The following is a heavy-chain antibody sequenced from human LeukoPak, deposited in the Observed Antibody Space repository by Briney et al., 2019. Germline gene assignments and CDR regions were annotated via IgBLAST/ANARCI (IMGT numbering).Heavy chain of an antibody. J-gene: IGHJ3*02. CDR2: ISSSSSYI. V-gene: IGHV3-21*01. Sequence: PGGSLRLSCAASGFTFSSYSMNWVRQAPGKGLEWVSSISSSSSYIYYADSVKGRFTISRDNAKNSLYLQMNSLRAEDTAVYYCARGYGYSYGYFRGSAFDIWGQGTMVTVSS. CDR3: ARGYGYSYGYFRGSAFDI. D-gene: IGHD5-18*01. CDR1: GFTFSSYS.